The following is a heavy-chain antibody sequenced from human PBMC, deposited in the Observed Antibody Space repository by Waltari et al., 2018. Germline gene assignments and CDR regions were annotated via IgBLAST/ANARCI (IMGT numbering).Heavy chain of an antibody. Sequence: EVQLVESGGGLVQPGGSLRLSCAASAFSITTYWMNWFRQAPGKGLEWVAHIYRDGSATYYTDSVKGRFTISRDNAKNSVSLQLNSLKAEDTAVYFCARSPGGRPSDYWGQGTLVTVSS. CDR2: IYRDGSAT. CDR1: AFSITTYW. J-gene: IGHJ4*02. D-gene: IGHD3-16*01. V-gene: IGHV3-7*03. CDR3: ARSPGGRPSDY.